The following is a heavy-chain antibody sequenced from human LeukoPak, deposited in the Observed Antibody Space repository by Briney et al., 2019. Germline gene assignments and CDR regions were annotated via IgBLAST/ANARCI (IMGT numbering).Heavy chain of an antibody. V-gene: IGHV1-18*01. CDR3: ARVRDLYCSSTSCYGSYYYYMDV. J-gene: IGHJ6*03. CDR2: ISAYNGNT. Sequence: ASVKVSCKASGYTFTSYGISWVRQAPGQGLEWMGWISAYNGNTNYAQKLQGRVTMTTDTSTSTAYMELRSLRSDDTAVYYCARVRDLYCSSTSCYGSYYYYMDVWDKGTTVTISS. D-gene: IGHD2-2*01. CDR1: GYTFTSYG.